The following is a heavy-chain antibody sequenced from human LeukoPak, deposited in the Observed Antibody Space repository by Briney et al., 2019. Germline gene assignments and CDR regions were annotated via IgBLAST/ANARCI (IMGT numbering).Heavy chain of an antibody. CDR1: GGSFSGCY. CDR3: AREASGVTVIDY. J-gene: IGHJ4*02. D-gene: IGHD1-14*01. CDR2: INHSGST. Sequence: PSEALSLTCAVYGGSFSGCYWSWIRQPPGKGLEWIGEINHSGSTYYNPSLKSRVTISVGTSKNQFSLKLSSVTAADTAVYYCAREASGVTVIDYWGQGTLVTVSS. V-gene: IGHV4-34*09.